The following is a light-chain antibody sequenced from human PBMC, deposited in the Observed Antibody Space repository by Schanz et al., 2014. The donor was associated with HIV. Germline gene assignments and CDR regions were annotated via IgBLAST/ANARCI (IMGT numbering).Light chain of an antibody. CDR2: NSY. J-gene: IGLJ3*02. Sequence: QSVLSQPPSASGTPGQRVTISCSVSNSNIRSNPVNWDHPLPGTAPKLLIYNSYHRPSGVPDRVSGSDSGTSASLAISGLQSEDETDYYCAGWDDSLNAWVFGGGTKLTVL. V-gene: IGLV1-44*01. CDR1: NSNIRSNP. CDR3: AGWDDSLNAWV.